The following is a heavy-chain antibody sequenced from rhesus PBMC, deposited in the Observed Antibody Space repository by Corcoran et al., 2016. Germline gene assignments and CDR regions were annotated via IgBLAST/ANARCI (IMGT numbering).Heavy chain of an antibody. CDR2: INRGGGST. V-gene: IGHV3-28*02. D-gene: IGHD6-31*01. J-gene: IGHJ4*01. Sequence: EVQLVESGGGLAKPGGSLRLSCAASGFTFSNYWMYWVRQAPGKGLEWISAINRGGGSTYYADSVKGRFTISRENAKNTLYLQMNSLRAEDTAVYYCAKDKYSSGWYYFDYWGQGVLVTVSS. CDR1: GFTFSNYW. CDR3: AKDKYSSGWYYFDY.